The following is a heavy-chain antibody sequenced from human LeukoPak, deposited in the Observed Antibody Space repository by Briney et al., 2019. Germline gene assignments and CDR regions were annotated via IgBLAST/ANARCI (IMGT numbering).Heavy chain of an antibody. CDR1: GFTVSSNY. CDR2: IYSGGST. D-gene: IGHD3-9*01. V-gene: IGHV3-66*02. J-gene: IGHJ6*02. Sequence: GGSLRLSCAASGFTVSSNYMSWVRQAPGKGLEWVSVIYSGGSTYYADSVKGRFTISRDNSKNTLYLQMNSLRAEDTAVYYCARGAYYDILTGYQPYYYGMDVWGQGTTVTVSS. CDR3: ARGAYYDILTGYQPYYYGMDV.